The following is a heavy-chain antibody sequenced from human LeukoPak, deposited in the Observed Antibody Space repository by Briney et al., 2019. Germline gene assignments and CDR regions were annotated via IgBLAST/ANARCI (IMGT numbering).Heavy chain of an antibody. CDR1: GFTFDDYA. D-gene: IGHD3-22*01. CDR3: ARDDDSSGYYDY. V-gene: IGHV3-9*01. Sequence: GGSLRLSCAASGFTFDDYAMHWVRQAPGKGLEWVSGISWNSGSIGYADSVKGRFTISRDNAKNSLYLQMKSLRAEDTAVYYCARDDDSSGYYDYWGQGTLVTVSS. CDR2: ISWNSGSI. J-gene: IGHJ4*02.